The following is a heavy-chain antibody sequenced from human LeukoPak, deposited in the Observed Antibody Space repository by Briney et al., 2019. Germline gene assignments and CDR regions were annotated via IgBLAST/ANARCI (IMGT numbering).Heavy chain of an antibody. J-gene: IGHJ4*02. CDR1: GGSISSSSYY. CDR3: ARGDCSGGRCYLFDY. D-gene: IGHD2-15*01. Sequence: PSETLSCTCTVSGGSISSSSYYWGWIRQPPGKGLEWIGSIYYSGSTYYNPSLKSRVTISVDTSKNQFSLKLSSVTAADTAVYYCARGDCSGGRCYLFDYWGEGGLVTVSS. V-gene: IGHV4-39*01. CDR2: IYYSGST.